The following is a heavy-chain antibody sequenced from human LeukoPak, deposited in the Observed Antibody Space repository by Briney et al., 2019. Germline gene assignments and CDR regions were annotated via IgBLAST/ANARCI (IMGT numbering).Heavy chain of an antibody. V-gene: IGHV1-18*01. D-gene: IGHD3-22*01. J-gene: IGHJ1*01. CDR3: ARVASSDYEAEYFQH. CDR2: ISGYNGNT. CDR1: GYTFTSYG. Sequence: ASVKVSCKASGYTFTSYGISWVRQAPGQGLEWMGWISGYNGNTKYAQKFQGRVTMTRDTSTSTAYMELSRLRSDDTAVYYCARVASSDYEAEYFQHWGQGTLVTVSS.